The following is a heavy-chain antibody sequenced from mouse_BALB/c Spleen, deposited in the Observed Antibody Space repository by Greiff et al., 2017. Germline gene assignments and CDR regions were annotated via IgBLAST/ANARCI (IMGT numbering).Heavy chain of an antibody. J-gene: IGHJ1*01. CDR2: IWGGGST. D-gene: IGHD2-1*01. CDR1: GFSLSRYS. CDR3: ANIYYGNSYWYFDV. V-gene: IGHV2-6-4*01. Sequence: VKLVESGPGLVAPSQSLSITCTVSGFSLSRYSVHWVRQPPGKGLEWLGMIWGGGSTDYNSALKSRLSISKDNSKSQVFLKMNSLQTDDTATYYCANIYYGNSYWYFDVWGAGTTVTVSS.